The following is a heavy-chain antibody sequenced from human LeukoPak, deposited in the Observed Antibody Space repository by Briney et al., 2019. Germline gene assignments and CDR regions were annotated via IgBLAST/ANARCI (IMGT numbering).Heavy chain of an antibody. CDR1: GFTFSYYQ. D-gene: IGHD4-23*01. CDR2: ISGSGSTT. J-gene: IGHJ2*01. CDR3: ARSVVTLYWYFDL. Sequence: PGGSLRLSCAASGFTFSYYQMNWVRQAPGKGLEWISYISGSGSTTSFADSVRGRFTISRDNAKNSMFLQMNSLRAEDTAVYYCARSVVTLYWYFDLWGRGTLVTVSS. V-gene: IGHV3-48*03.